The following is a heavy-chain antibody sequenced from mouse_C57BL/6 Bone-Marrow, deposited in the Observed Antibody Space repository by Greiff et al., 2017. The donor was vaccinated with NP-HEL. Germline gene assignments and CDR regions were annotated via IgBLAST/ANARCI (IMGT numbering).Heavy chain of an antibody. D-gene: IGHD1-1*01. CDR3: ARTPPLRGFAY. CDR2: INPYNGGT. J-gene: IGHJ3*01. V-gene: IGHV1-19*01. CDR1: GYTFTDYY. Sequence: VQLQQSGPVLVKPGASVKMSCKASGYTFTDYYMNWVKQSHGKSLEWIGVINPYNGGTSYNQKFKGKATLTVDKSSSTAYMELNSLTSEDSAVYYCARTPPLRGFAYWGQGTLVTVSA.